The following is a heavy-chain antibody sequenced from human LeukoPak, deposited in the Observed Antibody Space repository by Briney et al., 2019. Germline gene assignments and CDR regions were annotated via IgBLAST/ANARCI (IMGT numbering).Heavy chain of an antibody. V-gene: IGHV3-30-3*01. CDR3: ARELYSGYDLGGDYYYGMDV. CDR2: ISYDGSNK. D-gene: IGHD5-12*01. CDR1: GFTFSSYA. Sequence: GGSLRLSCAGSGFTFSSYAMTWVRQAPGKGLEWVAVISYDGSNKYYADSVKGRFTISRDNSKNTLYLQMNSLRAEDTAVYYCARELYSGYDLGGDYYYGMDVWGQGTTVTVSS. J-gene: IGHJ6*02.